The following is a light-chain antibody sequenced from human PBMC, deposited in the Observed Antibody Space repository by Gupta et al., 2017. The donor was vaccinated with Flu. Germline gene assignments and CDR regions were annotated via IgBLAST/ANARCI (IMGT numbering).Light chain of an antibody. CDR3: QVWDSSSDHPV. CDR2: DNN. J-gene: IGLJ2*01. V-gene: IGLV3-21*02. CDR1: NIGSKS. Sequence: SYVLTQPPSVSVAPGQTARITCGGNNIGSKSVHWYQQKPGQAPVLVLYDNNDRPSGIPERFSGSNSGNTATLTSSRVEAGGEADYYCQVWDSSSDHPVFGGGTKLTVL.